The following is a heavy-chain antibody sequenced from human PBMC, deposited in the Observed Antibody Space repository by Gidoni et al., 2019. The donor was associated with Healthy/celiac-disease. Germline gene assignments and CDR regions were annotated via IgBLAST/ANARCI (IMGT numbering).Heavy chain of an antibody. J-gene: IGHJ6*02. CDR2: IWYDGSNK. V-gene: IGHV3-33*01. CDR1: GFTFSSYG. CDR3: ARTKVAGTEYYYGMDV. D-gene: IGHD6-19*01. Sequence: QVQLVESGGGVVQPGRSLRLSCAASGFTFSSYGMHWVRQAPGKGLEWVAVIWYDGSNKYYADSVKGRFTISRDNSKNTLYLQMNSLRAEDTAVYYCARTKVAGTEYYYGMDVWGQGTTVTVSS.